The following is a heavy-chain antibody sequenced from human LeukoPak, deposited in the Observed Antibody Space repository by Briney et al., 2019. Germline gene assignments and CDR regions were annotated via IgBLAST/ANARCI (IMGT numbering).Heavy chain of an antibody. V-gene: IGHV1-69*10. CDR2: IIPILGIA. CDR1: GGTFSSYA. D-gene: IGHD6-19*01. CDR3: ARDPGMAGDRSY. J-gene: IGHJ4*02. Sequence: ASVKVSCKASGGTFSSYAISWVRQAPGQGLEWMGGIIPILGIANYAQKFQGRVTITADKSTSTAYMELSSLRSEDTAVYYCARDPGMAGDRSYWGQGTLVTVSS.